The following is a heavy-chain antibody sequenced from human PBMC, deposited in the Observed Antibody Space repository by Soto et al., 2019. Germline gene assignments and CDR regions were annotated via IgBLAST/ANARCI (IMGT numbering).Heavy chain of an antibody. D-gene: IGHD3-9*01. Sequence: SGPTLVNPTQTLTLTCTFSGFSLSTSGMCVSWIRQPPGKALEWLALIDWDDDKYYSTSLKTRLTISKDTSKNQVVLTMTNMDPVDTATYYCARTRIDILTLHGMDVWGKGTTVTVSS. V-gene: IGHV2-70*01. CDR2: IDWDDDK. J-gene: IGHJ6*04. CDR1: GFSLSTSGMC. CDR3: ARTRIDILTLHGMDV.